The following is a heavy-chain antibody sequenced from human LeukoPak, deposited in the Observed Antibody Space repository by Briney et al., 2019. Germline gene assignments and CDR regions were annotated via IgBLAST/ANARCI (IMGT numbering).Heavy chain of an antibody. Sequence: DASVTVSCKASGYTYTSYDINWLRQATAQGLAWMGWMNPNSGNTDYVQKYQGRVTMTRNTSISTAYMELSSLRSEDTAVYYCARIRRSDYIWGRVSTSYYFDYWGQGTLVTVSS. J-gene: IGHJ4*02. CDR2: MNPNSGNT. CDR3: ARIRRSDYIWGRVSTSYYFDY. CDR1: GYTYTSYD. D-gene: IGHD3-16*01. V-gene: IGHV1-8*01.